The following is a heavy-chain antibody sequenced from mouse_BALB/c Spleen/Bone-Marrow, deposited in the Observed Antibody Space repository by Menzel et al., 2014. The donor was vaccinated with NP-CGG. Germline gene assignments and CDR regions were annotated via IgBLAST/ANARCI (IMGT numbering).Heavy chain of an antibody. CDR2: INPSTGYT. CDR1: GYNFISYW. Sequence: QVQLKESGAELANPGASVKMSCKASGYNFISYWMHWVKQRPGQGLEWIGYINPSTGYTEYNQKFKDKATLTADKSSSKAYMQLSSLTSEDSAVYYCARNYDCDGGYYAMDYWGQGTSVTVSS. V-gene: IGHV1-7*01. CDR3: ARNYDCDGGYYAMDY. D-gene: IGHD2-4*01. J-gene: IGHJ4*01.